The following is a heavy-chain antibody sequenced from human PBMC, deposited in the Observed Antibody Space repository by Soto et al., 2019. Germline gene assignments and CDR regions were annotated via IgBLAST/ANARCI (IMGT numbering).Heavy chain of an antibody. J-gene: IGHJ6*02. D-gene: IGHD6-13*01. CDR2: IIPIFRTA. CDR3: ARDLAAAGTVPSPYGLDA. CDR1: GGTFSNYA. V-gene: IGHV1-69*13. Sequence: ASVKVSCKASGGTFSNYAISWVRQAPGEGLEWMGGIIPIFRTANYAQKFQGRVTITADESTTTVYMELSSLISEDTAVYYCARDLAAAGTVPSPYGLDAWGQGTTVTVSS.